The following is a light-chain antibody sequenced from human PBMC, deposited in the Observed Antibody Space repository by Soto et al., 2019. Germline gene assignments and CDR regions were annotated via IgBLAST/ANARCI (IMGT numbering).Light chain of an antibody. V-gene: IGLV1-44*01. J-gene: IGLJ2*01. CDR1: SSSIGGNT. Sequence: QAVLTQPPSASGTPGQRVTISCSGSSSSIGGNTVNWYQQLPGTAPKLLIYSNNQRPSEVPDRFSGSKSGTSASLAISGLQSEDEADYYCAAWDDSLHDVVFGGGTKLTVL. CDR2: SNN. CDR3: AAWDDSLHDVV.